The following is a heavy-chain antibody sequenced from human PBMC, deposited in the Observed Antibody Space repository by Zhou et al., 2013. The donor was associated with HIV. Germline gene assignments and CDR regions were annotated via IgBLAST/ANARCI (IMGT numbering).Heavy chain of an antibody. CDR1: GYTFTGHY. CDR2: INPNSGGT. V-gene: IGHV1-2*02. CDR3: ARASLIVVVPFDY. J-gene: IGHJ4*02. Sequence: QVQLVQSGAEVKKPGASVKVSCKTSGYTFTGHYLHWVRQAPGQGLEWMGWINPNSGGTTYAQKFQGRVTMTRDTSISTAYMELSRLRSDDTAVYHCARASLIVVVPFDYWGQGPWSPSPQ. D-gene: IGHD3-22*01.